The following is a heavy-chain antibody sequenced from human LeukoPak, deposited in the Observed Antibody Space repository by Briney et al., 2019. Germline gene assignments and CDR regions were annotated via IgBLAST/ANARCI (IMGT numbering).Heavy chain of an antibody. D-gene: IGHD6-6*01. Sequence: GGSLRLSCAASGFTFSSYWMSWVRQAPGKGLEWVANIKQDGSEKYYADSVKGRFTISRDNSRNTLYLQMNSLRAEDTAVYYCAKDVGIAARLWCYYYGMDVWGQGTTVTVSS. CDR3: AKDVGIAARLWCYYYGMDV. J-gene: IGHJ6*02. CDR1: GFTFSSYW. V-gene: IGHV3-7*01. CDR2: IKQDGSEK.